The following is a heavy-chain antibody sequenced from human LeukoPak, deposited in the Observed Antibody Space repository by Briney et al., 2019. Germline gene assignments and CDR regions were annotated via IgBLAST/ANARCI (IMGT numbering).Heavy chain of an antibody. V-gene: IGHV4-34*01. J-gene: IGHJ4*02. CDR1: GGSFSGYY. D-gene: IGHD2-2*01. CDR2: IYYSGST. CDR3: ARVFGVPAAIDY. Sequence: PSETLSLTCAVYGGSFSGYYWSWIRQPPGKGLEWIGSIYYSGSTYYNPSLKSRVTISVDTSKNQFSLKLSSVTAADTAVYYCARVFGVPAAIDYWGQGTLVTVSS.